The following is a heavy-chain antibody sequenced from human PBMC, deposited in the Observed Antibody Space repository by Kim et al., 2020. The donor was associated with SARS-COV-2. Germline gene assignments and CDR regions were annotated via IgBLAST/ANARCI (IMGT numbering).Heavy chain of an antibody. CDR1: GGSFSGYY. V-gene: IGHV4-34*01. CDR2: INHSGST. D-gene: IGHD2-2*01. J-gene: IGHJ4*02. Sequence: SETLSLTCAVYGGSFSGYYWSWIRQPPGKGLEWIGEINHSGSTNYNPSLKSRVTISVDTSKNQFSLKLSSVTAADTAVYYCARTRNLGYCSSTSCRTRYYFDYWGQGTLVTVSS. CDR3: ARTRNLGYCSSTSCRTRYYFDY.